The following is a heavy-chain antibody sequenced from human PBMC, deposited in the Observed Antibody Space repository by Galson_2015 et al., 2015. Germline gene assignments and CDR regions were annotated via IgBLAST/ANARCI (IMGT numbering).Heavy chain of an antibody. CDR1: GFTFSTYS. V-gene: IGHV3-21*01. J-gene: IGHJ4*02. CDR2: ISSGSSYI. CDR3: ARGDSSRFDY. D-gene: IGHD6-13*01. Sequence: SLRLSCAASGFTFSTYSMKWVRQAPGKGLEWVSSISSGSSYIYYADSVKGRFTISRDNANNSLYLQMNSLRAEDTAVYYCARGDSSRFDYWGQGTLLTVSS.